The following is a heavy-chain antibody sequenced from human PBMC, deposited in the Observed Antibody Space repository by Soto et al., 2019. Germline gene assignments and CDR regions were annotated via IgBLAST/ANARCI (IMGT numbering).Heavy chain of an antibody. V-gene: IGHV1-69*06. Sequence: QAQLVQSGAEVKKPGSSVRVSCQASGGTLSSSPVISWVRQAPGQGLEWMGGIVPISGTVNYAKMLQGRVTTTASKSTNTVYMDLHSLRSEDTAVYYCARGVFSGSYFAYWGQGTLVTVSS. CDR3: ARGVFSGSYFAY. D-gene: IGHD1-26*01. CDR2: IVPISGTV. J-gene: IGHJ4*02. CDR1: GGTLSSSP.